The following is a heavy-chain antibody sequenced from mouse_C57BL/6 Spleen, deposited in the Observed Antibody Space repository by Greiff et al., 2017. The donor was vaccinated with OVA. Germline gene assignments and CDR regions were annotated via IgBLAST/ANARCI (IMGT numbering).Heavy chain of an antibody. J-gene: IGHJ4*01. D-gene: IGHD1-1*01. CDR1: GYAFSSSW. Sequence: VQLQQSGPELVKPGASVKISCKASGYAFSSSWMNWVKQRPGKGLEWIGRIYPGDGDTNYNGKFKGKATLTADKSSSTAYMQLSSLTSEDSAVYFCAREDDGSSYVPYYYAMDYWGQGTSVTVSS. V-gene: IGHV1-82*01. CDR2: IYPGDGDT. CDR3: AREDDGSSYVPYYYAMDY.